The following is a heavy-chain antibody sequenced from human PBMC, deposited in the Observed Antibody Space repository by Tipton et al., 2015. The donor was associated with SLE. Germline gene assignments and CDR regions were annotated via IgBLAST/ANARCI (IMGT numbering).Heavy chain of an antibody. CDR2: IYPGGAT. J-gene: IGHJ6*03. CDR3: ARAEMTTEGSAFYFYVDV. CDR1: GVSISSGAYS. Sequence: TLSLTCAVSGVSISSGAYSWSWIRQPPGKGLEWIGYIYPGGATYYNPSLKSRVTMSLDRSKNQFSLRLTSVTAADTAVYYCARAEMTTEGSAFYFYVDVWGKGTTVTVSS. V-gene: IGHV4-30-2*01. D-gene: IGHD5-24*01.